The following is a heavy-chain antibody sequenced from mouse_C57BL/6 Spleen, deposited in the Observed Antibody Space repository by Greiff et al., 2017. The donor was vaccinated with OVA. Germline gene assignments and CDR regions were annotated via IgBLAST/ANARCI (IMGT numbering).Heavy chain of an antibody. V-gene: IGHV1-52*01. D-gene: IGHD2-4*01. J-gene: IGHJ2*01. CDR2: IDPSDSET. Sequence: QVHVKQPGAELVRPGSSVKLSCKASGYTFTSYWMHWVKQRPIQGLEWIGNIDPSDSETHYNQKFKDKATLTVDKSSSTAYMQLSSLTSEDSAVYYCARFGLRGGSDYWGQGTTLTVSS. CDR1: GYTFTSYW. CDR3: ARFGLRGGSDY.